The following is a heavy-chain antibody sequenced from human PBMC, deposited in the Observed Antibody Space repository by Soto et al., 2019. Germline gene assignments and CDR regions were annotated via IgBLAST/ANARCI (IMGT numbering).Heavy chain of an antibody. V-gene: IGHV3-30*18. Sequence: VGSLRLSCAASGFTFSSYGMHWVRQAPGKGLEWVAVISYDGSNKYYADSVKGRFTISRDNSKNTLYLQMNSLRAEDTAVYYCAKSSSVAHFDYWGQGTLVTVSS. CDR1: GFTFSSYG. CDR2: ISYDGSNK. CDR3: AKSSSVAHFDY. D-gene: IGHD6-19*01. J-gene: IGHJ4*02.